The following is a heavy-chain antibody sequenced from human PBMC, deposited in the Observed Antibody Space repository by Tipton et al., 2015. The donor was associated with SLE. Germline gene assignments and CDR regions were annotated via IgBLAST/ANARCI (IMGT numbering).Heavy chain of an antibody. D-gene: IGHD6-13*01. J-gene: IGHJ4*02. Sequence: GLVKPSQTLSLTCTVSGGSISSGSYYWSWIRQPAGKGLEWIGRIYTSGSTNYNPSLKSRVTISVDTSKNQFSLKLSSVTAADTAVYYCASGGYSSSSFDYWGQGTLVTVSS. V-gene: IGHV4-61*02. CDR2: IYTSGST. CDR1: GGSISSGSYY. CDR3: ASGGYSSSSFDY.